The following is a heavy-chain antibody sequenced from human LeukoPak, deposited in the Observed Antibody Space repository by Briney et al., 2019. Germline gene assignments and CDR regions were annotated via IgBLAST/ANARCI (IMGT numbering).Heavy chain of an antibody. CDR3: ARAPRGSVVVPAAIAY. V-gene: IGHV3-21*04. CDR1: GFTFSSYS. D-gene: IGHD2-2*02. Sequence: GGSLRLSCAASGFTFSSYSMNWVRQAPGKGLEWVSSISSSRSYIYYTDSVKGRFTISRDNAKNSLYLQMNSLRAEDTAVYSCARAPRGSVVVPAAIAYWGQGNLVTVSS. J-gene: IGHJ4*02. CDR2: ISSSRSYI.